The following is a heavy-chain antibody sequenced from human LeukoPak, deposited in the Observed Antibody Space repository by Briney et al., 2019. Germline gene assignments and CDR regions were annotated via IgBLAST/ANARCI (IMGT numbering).Heavy chain of an antibody. CDR2: ISSSGSTI. Sequence: GGSLRPSCAASGFTFSSYEMNWVRQAPGKGLEWVSYISSSGSTIYYADSVKGRFTISRDNAKNSLYLQMNSLRAEDTAVYYCARDLYGSGSFDYWGQGTLVTVSS. CDR1: GFTFSSYE. J-gene: IGHJ4*02. D-gene: IGHD3-10*01. CDR3: ARDLYGSGSFDY. V-gene: IGHV3-48*03.